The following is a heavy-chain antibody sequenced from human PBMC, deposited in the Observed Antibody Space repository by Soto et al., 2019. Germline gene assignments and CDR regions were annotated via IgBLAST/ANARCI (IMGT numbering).Heavy chain of an antibody. CDR2: LTRSSSYI. CDR1: GFTFSTYS. Sequence: EVQLVESGGGLVKPGGSLRLSCSASGFTFSTYSMSWVRQAPGKGLEWVSFLTRSSSYIYYADSVKGRFTISRDNAMNSLYLQMNSLRAEDTAVYYCASPRHGDPGRFSYYYMDVWGKGTTVTVSS. D-gene: IGHD4-17*01. CDR3: ASPRHGDPGRFSYYYMDV. J-gene: IGHJ6*03. V-gene: IGHV3-21*01.